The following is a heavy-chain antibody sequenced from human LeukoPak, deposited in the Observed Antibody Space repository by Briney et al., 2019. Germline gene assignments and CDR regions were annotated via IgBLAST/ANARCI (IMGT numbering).Heavy chain of an antibody. CDR2: IYYSGST. CDR1: GGSISSYY. CDR3: ARLEQWLARGGYFDY. J-gene: IGHJ4*02. D-gene: IGHD6-19*01. Sequence: SETLSLTCTVSGGSISSYYWSWIRQPPGKGLEWIGSIYYSGSTYYNPSLKSRVTISVDTSKNQFSLKLSSVTAADTAVYYCARLEQWLARGGYFDYWGQGTLVTVSS. V-gene: IGHV4-39*07.